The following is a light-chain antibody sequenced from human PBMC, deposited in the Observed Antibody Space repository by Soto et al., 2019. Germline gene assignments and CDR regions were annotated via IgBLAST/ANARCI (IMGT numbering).Light chain of an antibody. Sequence: DIQMTPSPSTLSASVGDRVTITCRASQTISSWLAWYQQKPGKAPKLLIYDASRLESGVPSRFSGSGSGTEFTLTIRSLQPDDFATYYCQQYNSYWTFGQGTKVDIK. CDR3: QQYNSYWT. J-gene: IGKJ1*01. CDR2: DAS. CDR1: QTISSW. V-gene: IGKV1-5*01.